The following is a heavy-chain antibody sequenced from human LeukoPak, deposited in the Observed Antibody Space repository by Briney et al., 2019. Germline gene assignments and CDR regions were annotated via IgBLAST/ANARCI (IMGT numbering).Heavy chain of an antibody. V-gene: IGHV4-59*12. CDR2: IYYSGST. D-gene: IGHD2-2*01. Sequence: SETLSLTCTVSGGSISSYYWSWIRQPPGKGLEWIGYIYYSGSTNYNPSLKSRVTISVDTSKNQFSLKLSSVTAADTAVYYCAREYHRANWFDPWGQGTLVTVSS. J-gene: IGHJ5*02. CDR3: AREYHRANWFDP. CDR1: GGSISSYY.